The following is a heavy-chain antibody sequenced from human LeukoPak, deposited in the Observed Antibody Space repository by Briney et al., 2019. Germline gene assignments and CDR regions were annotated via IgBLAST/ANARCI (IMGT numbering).Heavy chain of an antibody. Sequence: GGSLRLSCAASGFTFSGYRMNWVRQAPGKGLEWVSSISGSSSYIYYTDSVKGRFTISRDNAKNSLVLQMNSLRAEDTGVYYCARDMGEPVYGMDVWGQGTTVTVSS. CDR3: ARDMGEPVYGMDV. J-gene: IGHJ6*02. CDR1: GFTFSGYR. D-gene: IGHD1-26*01. V-gene: IGHV3-21*01. CDR2: ISGSSSYI.